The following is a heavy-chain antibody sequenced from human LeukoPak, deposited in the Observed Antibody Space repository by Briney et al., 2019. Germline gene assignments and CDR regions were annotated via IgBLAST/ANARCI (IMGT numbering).Heavy chain of an antibody. CDR3: ARDFWSGTPDY. Sequence: GGSLRLSXAASGFTFSSYAMSWVRQAPGKGLEWVSAISGSGGSTYYADSVKGRFTISRDNAKNSLYLQMNSLRAEDTAVYYCARDFWSGTPDYWGQGTLVTVSS. V-gene: IGHV3-23*01. CDR1: GFTFSSYA. CDR2: ISGSGGST. J-gene: IGHJ4*02. D-gene: IGHD3-3*01.